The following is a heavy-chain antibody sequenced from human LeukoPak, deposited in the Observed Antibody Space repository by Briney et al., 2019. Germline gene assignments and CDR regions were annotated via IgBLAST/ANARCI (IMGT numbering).Heavy chain of an antibody. J-gene: IGHJ4*02. Sequence: SETLSLTCTVSGGSISSYYWSWIRQPPGKGLEWIGCIYYSGSTNYNPSLKSRVTISVDTSKNQFSLKLSSVTAADTAIYYCAREDGYSYGFDYWSRGTLVTVSS. CDR1: GGSISSYY. V-gene: IGHV4-59*12. CDR3: AREDGYSYGFDY. CDR2: IYYSGST. D-gene: IGHD5-18*01.